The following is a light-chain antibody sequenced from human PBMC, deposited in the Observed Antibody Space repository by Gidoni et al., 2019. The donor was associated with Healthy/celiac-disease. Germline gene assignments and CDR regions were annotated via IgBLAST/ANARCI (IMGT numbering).Light chain of an antibody. CDR3: QQYDNLLALT. V-gene: IGKV1-33*01. CDR2: DAS. CDR1: QDISNY. J-gene: IGKJ4*01. Sequence: DIQMTQSPSSLSASVGDRVTITYQASQDISNYLNWYQQKTGKAPKLLIYDASNLETGVPSRFSGSGSGTDFTFTISSLQPEDIATYYCQQYDNLLALTFXGXTKVEIK.